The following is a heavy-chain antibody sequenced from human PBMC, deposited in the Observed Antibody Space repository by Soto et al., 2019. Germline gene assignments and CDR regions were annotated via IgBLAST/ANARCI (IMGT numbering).Heavy chain of an antibody. D-gene: IGHD2-8*01. CDR1: GYTFSNYD. V-gene: IGHV1-18*04. CDR2: VSNKNGVT. Sequence: ASVKVSCKTSGYTFSNYDLSWVRQAPGQGLEWMGWVSNKNGVTNYAEKFRDRVTMTTDTSTNTIYMELRSLRSDDTAVYFCARERINNGWYGFDNWGQGTQVTVSS. J-gene: IGHJ4*02. CDR3: ARERINNGWYGFDN.